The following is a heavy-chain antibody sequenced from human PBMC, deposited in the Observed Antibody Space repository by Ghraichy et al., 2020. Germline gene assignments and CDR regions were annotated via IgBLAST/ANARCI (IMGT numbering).Heavy chain of an antibody. CDR3: ARGYCSSTSCYYFDY. Sequence: GGSLRLSCAASGFTVSSNYMSWVRQAPGKGLEWVSVIYSGGSTYYADSVKGRFTISRDNSKNTLYLQMNSLRAEDTAVYYCARGYCSSTSCYYFDYWGQGTLVTVSS. J-gene: IGHJ4*02. D-gene: IGHD2-2*01. V-gene: IGHV3-66*02. CDR1: GFTVSSNY. CDR2: IYSGGST.